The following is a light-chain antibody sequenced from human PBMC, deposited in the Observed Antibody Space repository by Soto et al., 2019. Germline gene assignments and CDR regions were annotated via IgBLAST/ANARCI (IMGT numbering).Light chain of an antibody. CDR2: DAS. CDR3: QQYANLPLT. CDR1: DDISNY. V-gene: IGKV1-33*01. J-gene: IGKJ3*01. Sequence: DIQMTQSPSSLSASVGDRVTITCQASDDISNYLNWYQQKPGKAPKVLIYDASHLESGVPSRFSGGGSGTEFTFTLSSLQAEDIATYYCQQYANLPLTFGPGPKVDIK.